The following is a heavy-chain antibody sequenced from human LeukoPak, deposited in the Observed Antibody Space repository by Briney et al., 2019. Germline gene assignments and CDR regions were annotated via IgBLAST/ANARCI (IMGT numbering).Heavy chain of an antibody. CDR3: AKKVRQSVVTPTVDY. J-gene: IGHJ4*02. V-gene: IGHV3-23*01. D-gene: IGHD4-23*01. CDR2: ISDSGGHT. Sequence: SGGSLRLSCAGSGSTFSTYAMSWVRQAPGKGLEWVSTISDSGGHTYYADSVKGRFTISRDNSKNTLYLQMNSLRAEDTAVFYCAKKVRQSVVTPTVDYWGQGTLVTVSS. CDR1: GSTFSTYA.